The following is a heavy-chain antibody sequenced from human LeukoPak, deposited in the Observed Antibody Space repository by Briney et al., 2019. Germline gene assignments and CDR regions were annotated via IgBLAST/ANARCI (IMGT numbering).Heavy chain of an antibody. J-gene: IGHJ4*02. CDR1: GFTFSSSA. D-gene: IGHD2-15*01. CDR2: ISNNGGYT. Sequence: GGSVRLSCAASGFTFSSSAMSWVRQAPGKGLEWVSAISNNGGYTYYADSVQGRFTISRDNSKSTLCLQMNSLRAEDTVVYYCAKQLGYCSDGSCYFPYWGQGTLVTVSS. CDR3: AKQLGYCSDGSCYFPY. V-gene: IGHV3-23*01.